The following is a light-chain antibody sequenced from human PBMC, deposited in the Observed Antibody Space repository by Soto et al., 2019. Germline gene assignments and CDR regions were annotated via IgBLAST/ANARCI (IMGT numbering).Light chain of an antibody. CDR2: KAS. Sequence: DIQMTQSPPTLSASVGDRVTISCRASQSITGWLAWFQQKPGKAPKLLISKASNLESGVPSRFSGSGSGTEFTLTITSLQPEDFATYYCQQYNSYPCTFGQGTQLDIK. V-gene: IGKV1-5*03. CDR1: QSITGW. J-gene: IGKJ5*01. CDR3: QQYNSYPCT.